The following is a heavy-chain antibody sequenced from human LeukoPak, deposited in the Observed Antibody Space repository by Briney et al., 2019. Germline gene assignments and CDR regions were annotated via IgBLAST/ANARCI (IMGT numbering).Heavy chain of an antibody. CDR3: ARDRVRGNSNPFFDY. Sequence: PSETLSLTCTVSGGSVSSGTYYWSWIRQPPGKGLEWIGYIYYSGSTNYNPSLKRRVTISVDTSKSQFSLKLSSVTAADTAVYYCARDRVRGNSNPFFDYWGQGTLVTVSS. D-gene: IGHD4-11*01. V-gene: IGHV4-61*01. CDR1: GGSVSSGTYY. CDR2: IYYSGST. J-gene: IGHJ4*02.